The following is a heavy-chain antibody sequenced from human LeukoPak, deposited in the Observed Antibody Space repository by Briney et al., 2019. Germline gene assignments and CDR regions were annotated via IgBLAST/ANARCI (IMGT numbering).Heavy chain of an antibody. D-gene: IGHD6-19*01. Sequence: AAGGLPPIIHGVQKERNPPGKMLVQMAFISHSGSDKYYTASVKGRFTISRDNSKNTLYLQMSSLTAEDTAVYYCTKPSSGGWYLLGDAFDIWGQGTLVPVSS. CDR3: TKPSSGGWYLLGDAFDI. V-gene: IGHV3-30*18. J-gene: IGHJ3*02. CDR1: GLPPIIHG. CDR2: ISHSGSDK.